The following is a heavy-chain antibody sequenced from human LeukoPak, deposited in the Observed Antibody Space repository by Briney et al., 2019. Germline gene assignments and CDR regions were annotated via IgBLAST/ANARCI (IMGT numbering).Heavy chain of an antibody. Sequence: PGGSLRLSCSASGFTFSSYAMHWVRQAPGKGLEYVSVISSNGGSTYYADSVKGRFTISRDNSKNTLYLQMSSLRAEDTAVYYCVKDGYSGYIYYFDYWGQGTLVTVSS. CDR3: VKDGYSGYIYYFDY. CDR1: GFTFSSYA. D-gene: IGHD5-12*01. V-gene: IGHV3-64D*06. CDR2: ISSNGGST. J-gene: IGHJ4*02.